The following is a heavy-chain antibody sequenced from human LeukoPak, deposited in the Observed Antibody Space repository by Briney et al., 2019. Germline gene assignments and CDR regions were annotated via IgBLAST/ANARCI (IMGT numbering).Heavy chain of an antibody. Sequence: GGSLSLSCAASGFTLSSYWMSWVRQAPGKGLEWVANIKQDGSEKYYVDSVKGRFTISRDNAKNSLYLQMNSLRAEDTAVYYCARQITNILDYWGQGTLVTVSS. V-gene: IGHV3-7*01. D-gene: IGHD5-24*01. CDR1: GFTLSSYW. CDR2: IKQDGSEK. CDR3: ARQITNILDY. J-gene: IGHJ4*02.